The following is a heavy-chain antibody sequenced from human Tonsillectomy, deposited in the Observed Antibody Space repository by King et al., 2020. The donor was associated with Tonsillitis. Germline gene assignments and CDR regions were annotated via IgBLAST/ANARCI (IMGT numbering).Heavy chain of an antibody. V-gene: IGHV2-5*02. J-gene: IGHJ4*02. Sequence: TLKESGPTLVKPTQTFTLTCTFSGFSLNTSGVGVGWIRQPPGKALEWLALIYWDDDKRYSPSLKSRPPITKDTPKNQVVLTMTNMDPVDTATYYCAHSQSCSGGSCYFVTPFDYWGQGTLVTVSS. D-gene: IGHD2-15*01. CDR1: GFSLNTSGVG. CDR3: AHSQSCSGGSCYFVTPFDY. CDR2: IYWDDDK.